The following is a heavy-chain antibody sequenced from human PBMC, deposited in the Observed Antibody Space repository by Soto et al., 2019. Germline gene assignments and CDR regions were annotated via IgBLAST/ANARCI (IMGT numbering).Heavy chain of an antibody. D-gene: IGHD3-3*01. CDR1: GYTFSSYG. V-gene: IGHV1-18*01. J-gene: IGHJ5*02. CDR3: ARGADFWSGYRWFDP. CDR2: ISAYNGNT. Sequence: RASVKVSCKASGYTFSSYGISWVRQAPGQGLEWMGWISAYNGNTKNAQNLQGRVTLTTDTSTSTAYMELRSLRYDDTAVYFCARGADFWSGYRWFDPWGQGTLVTVSS.